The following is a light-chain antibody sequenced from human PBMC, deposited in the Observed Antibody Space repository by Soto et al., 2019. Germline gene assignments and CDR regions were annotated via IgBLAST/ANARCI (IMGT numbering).Light chain of an antibody. CDR3: SSFGVSNNV. CDR1: SGDVGGYDY. Sequence: QSALTQPPSASGSPGQSVTISCTETSGDVGGYDYVSWYQQHPGKAPKLMIYDVTKRPSGVPDRFSGSKSGNTASLTVSGLQAEDEADYYCSSFGVSNNVFGPGTKLTVL. J-gene: IGLJ1*01. CDR2: DVT. V-gene: IGLV2-8*01.